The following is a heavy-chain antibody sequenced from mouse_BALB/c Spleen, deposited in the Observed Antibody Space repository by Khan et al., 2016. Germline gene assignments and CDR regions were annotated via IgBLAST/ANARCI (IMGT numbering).Heavy chain of an antibody. J-gene: IGHJ2*01. D-gene: IGHD1-1*01. Sequence: QVQLQQSGAELVKAGASVKMSCKASGYTFTSYWMYWVKQRLGQGLEWFAETNPTNGRTYYNEKFKSKATLTVDKSSSTAYMLLSGPTFDDSAVYYCARMKKIVATYFDCWGQGTTLTVSS. CDR3: ARMKKIVATYFDC. V-gene: IGHV1S81*02. CDR1: GYTFTSYW. CDR2: TNPTNGRT.